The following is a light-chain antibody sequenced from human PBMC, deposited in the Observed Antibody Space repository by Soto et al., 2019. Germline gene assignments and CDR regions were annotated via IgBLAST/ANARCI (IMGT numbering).Light chain of an antibody. CDR3: QQRSNGPST. Sequence: EIVLTQSPATLSLSPGERATLSCRASQSVSSYLAWYQQKPGQAPRLLIYDASNRAPGIPARFSGSGSGTAFTLTISSLEPEEFAVYYCQQRSNGPSTFGQGTRL. CDR2: DAS. V-gene: IGKV3-11*01. CDR1: QSVSSY. J-gene: IGKJ5*01.